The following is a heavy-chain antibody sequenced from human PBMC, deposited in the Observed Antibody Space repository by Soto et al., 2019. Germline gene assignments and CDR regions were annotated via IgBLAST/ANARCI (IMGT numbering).Heavy chain of an antibody. D-gene: IGHD3-10*01. V-gene: IGHV1-69*10. CDR3: ARGKSYYGSGKGIYDHYSLGV. CDR1: GCTFSSYA. CDR2: VIPVFGLA. Sequence: SVKVSCKSSGCTFSSYAISWVRQAPGQGLEWMGGVIPVFGLATYAQKVQGRVTITADKSTNTAYMEVSSLRSEDTAVYYCARGKSYYGSGKGIYDHYSLGVWGQGTTVNVSS. J-gene: IGHJ6*01.